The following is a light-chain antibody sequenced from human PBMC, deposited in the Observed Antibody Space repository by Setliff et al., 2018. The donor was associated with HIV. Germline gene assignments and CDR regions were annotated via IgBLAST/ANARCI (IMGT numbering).Light chain of an antibody. V-gene: IGLV2-23*02. CDR2: EVN. Sequence: QSALTQPASVSGSPGQSSTISCTGTRSDIGTYDLVSWYRQYPGKAPKLIIYEVNRRPAGVSDRLSGSKSGNTASLTISGLRAEDEATYYCCSYTSSTNYVFGTGTKVTVL. CDR1: RSDIGTYDL. CDR3: CSYTSSTNYV. J-gene: IGLJ1*01.